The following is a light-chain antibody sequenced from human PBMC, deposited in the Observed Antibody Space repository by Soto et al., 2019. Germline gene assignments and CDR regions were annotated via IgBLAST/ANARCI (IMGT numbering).Light chain of an antibody. Sequence: EIVLTQSPCTLSLSPGERATLSCRASQSVSSSYLAWYQQKPGQAPRLIIYGASSRATGIPDKFSGSGSGTDITLTISRQQPEDFAEYYYQQYGSSPLTFGGGTKVEIK. V-gene: IGKV3-20*01. CDR3: QQYGSSPLT. CDR2: GAS. J-gene: IGKJ4*01. CDR1: QSVSSSY.